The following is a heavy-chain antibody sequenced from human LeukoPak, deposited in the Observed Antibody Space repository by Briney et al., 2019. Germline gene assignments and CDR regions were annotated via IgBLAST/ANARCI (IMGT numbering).Heavy chain of an antibody. Sequence: GGSLRLSCAASGFTFSSYEMNWVRQAPGKGLEWVSYISSSGSTIYYADSVKGRFTISRDNAKNSLYLQMNSLRAEDTAVYYCARDPYSGSTRVNWYYYYGMDVWGQGTTVTVSS. J-gene: IGHJ6*02. V-gene: IGHV3-48*03. CDR3: ARDPYSGSTRVNWYYYYGMDV. CDR2: ISSSGSTI. CDR1: GFTFSSYE. D-gene: IGHD1-26*01.